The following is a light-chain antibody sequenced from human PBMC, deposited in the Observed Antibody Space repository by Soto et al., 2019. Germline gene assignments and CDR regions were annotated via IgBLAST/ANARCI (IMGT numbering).Light chain of an antibody. CDR2: AAS. J-gene: IGKJ1*01. CDR1: QSISSW. V-gene: IGKV1-5*01. CDR3: QHYNLYSGT. Sequence: GDRVTITCRASQSISSWLAWYQQKPGKAPKLLIYAASSLESGGPSRFSGSGSGTEFTLTISSLQPDDFATYYCQHYNLYSGTCGQGTKVEIQ.